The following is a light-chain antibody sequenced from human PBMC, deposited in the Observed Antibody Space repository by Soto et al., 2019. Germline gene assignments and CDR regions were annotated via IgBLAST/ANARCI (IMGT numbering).Light chain of an antibody. V-gene: IGKV3-15*01. Sequence: VMTQPPATLSVAPGEGLTFSCRASQGVSRKLAWYQHKPGQAPRLLISGASTGATGIPARFSGSGSGTEFTLTISSLQSEDCAIYYCQQYHTWPITFGGGTKVDI. CDR3: QQYHTWPIT. CDR2: GAS. CDR1: QGVSRK. J-gene: IGKJ4*01.